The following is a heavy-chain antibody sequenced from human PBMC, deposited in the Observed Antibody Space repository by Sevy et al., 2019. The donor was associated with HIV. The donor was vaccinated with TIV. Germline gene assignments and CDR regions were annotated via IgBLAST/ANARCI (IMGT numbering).Heavy chain of an antibody. V-gene: IGHV3-11*01. CDR1: GFTFSDYY. Sequence: GGSLRLSCAASGFTFSDYYMSWIRQAPGKGLEWVSYISSSGSTIYYADSVKGRFTISMDNAKNSLYLQMTSLRAEDTAVYYCAIKRFHGDPYYFDYWGQGTLVTVSS. D-gene: IGHD2-21*02. CDR2: ISSSGSTI. J-gene: IGHJ4*02. CDR3: AIKRFHGDPYYFDY.